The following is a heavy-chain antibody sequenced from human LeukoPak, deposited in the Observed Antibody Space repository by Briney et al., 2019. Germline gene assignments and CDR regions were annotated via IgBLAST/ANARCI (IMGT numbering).Heavy chain of an antibody. J-gene: IGHJ4*02. Sequence: PVGSLRLSCAASGFTFSSYGMHWVRQAPGKGLEWVAFIRYDGSNKYYADSVKGRFTISRDNSKNTLYLQMNSLRAEDTAVYYCVRNGPRTLYDSSGYFSRYFDYWGQGTLVTVSS. V-gene: IGHV3-30*02. CDR3: VRNGPRTLYDSSGYFSRYFDY. CDR1: GFTFSSYG. D-gene: IGHD3-22*01. CDR2: IRYDGSNK.